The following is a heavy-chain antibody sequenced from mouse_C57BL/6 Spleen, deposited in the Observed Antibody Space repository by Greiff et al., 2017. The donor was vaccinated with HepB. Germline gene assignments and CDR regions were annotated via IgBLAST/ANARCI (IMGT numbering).Heavy chain of an antibody. CDR3: ASLYGSSGAY. J-gene: IGHJ3*01. V-gene: IGHV2-2*01. D-gene: IGHD1-1*01. Sequence: QVQLVESGPGLVQPSQSLSITCTVSGFSLTSYGVHWVRQSPGKGLEWLGVIWSGGSTDYNAAFISRLSISKDNSKSQVFFKMNSLQADDTAIYYCASLYGSSGAYWGQGTLVTVSA. CDR1: GFSLTSYG. CDR2: IWSGGST.